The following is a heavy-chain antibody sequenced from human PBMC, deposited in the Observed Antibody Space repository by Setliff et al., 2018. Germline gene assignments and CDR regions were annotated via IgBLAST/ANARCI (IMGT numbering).Heavy chain of an antibody. CDR2: IYHSGSS. Sequence: SETLSLTCTVSGGSINSMSYYWGWIRQPPGKGLEWIGSIYHSGSSYFNPSLKSRVTISVDTSKNQFSLKLNSVTAADTTVYYCARAVPRGATPDYWYFDLWGRGTLVTVSS. CDR3: ARAVPRGATPDYWYFDL. J-gene: IGHJ2*01. CDR1: GGSINSMSYY. V-gene: IGHV4-39*07. D-gene: IGHD2-2*01.